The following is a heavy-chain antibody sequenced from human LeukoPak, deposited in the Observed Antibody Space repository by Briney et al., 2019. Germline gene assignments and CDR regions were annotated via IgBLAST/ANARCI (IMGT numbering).Heavy chain of an antibody. CDR3: AKACGGTCSDAFDI. V-gene: IGHV3-9*03. CDR2: ISWNSGSI. CDR1: GFTFDDYA. D-gene: IGHD2-15*01. Sequence: GGSLRLSCAASGFTFDDYAMHWVRQAPGKGLEWVSGISWNSGSIGYADSVKGRFTISRDNAKNSLYLQMNSLRAEDMALYYCAKACGGTCSDAFDIWGQGTMVTVSS. J-gene: IGHJ3*02.